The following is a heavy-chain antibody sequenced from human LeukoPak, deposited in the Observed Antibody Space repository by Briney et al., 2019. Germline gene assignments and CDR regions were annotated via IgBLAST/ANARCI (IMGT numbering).Heavy chain of an antibody. V-gene: IGHV4-30-4*01. CDR2: IHYSGST. D-gene: IGHD3-22*01. CDR3: GRAGADSSGYYTIDY. Sequence: PSETLSLTCTVSGGSISSDDYYWSWIRQPPGKGLEWIGYIHYSGSTYYNPSLKSRVSISVDTSKNQFSLRLSSVTAADTAAYYCGRAGADSSGYYTIDYWGQGTLVTVSS. CDR1: GGSISSDDYY. J-gene: IGHJ4*02.